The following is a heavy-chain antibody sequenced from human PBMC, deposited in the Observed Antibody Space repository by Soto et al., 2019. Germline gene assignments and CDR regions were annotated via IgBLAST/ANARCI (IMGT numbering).Heavy chain of an antibody. Sequence: QLHLVQSGAVVKKPGASVTVSCSASGYPVTAYYMHWVRQAPGRGLEWMGGINPATGAAKYTQTFPGGVTMPRAPSTSTVFMEPGGLTSEDTAVFYCARGGGVGVAGSAAFDMWGQGTLVTVSS. CDR2: INPATGAA. D-gene: IGHD3-3*01. V-gene: IGHV1-2*02. CDR3: ARGGGVGVAGSAAFDM. J-gene: IGHJ3*02. CDR1: GYPVTAYY.